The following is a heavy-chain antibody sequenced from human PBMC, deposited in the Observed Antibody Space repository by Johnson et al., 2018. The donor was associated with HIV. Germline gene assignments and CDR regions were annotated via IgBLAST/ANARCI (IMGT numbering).Heavy chain of an antibody. V-gene: IGHV3-11*04. CDR3: ARVVVVTAAAFDI. J-gene: IGHJ3*02. CDR1: GFTFDDYG. CDR2: VSCGGSSI. Sequence: QVQLVESGGGVVRPGRSLRLSCAASGFTFDDYGMSWVHQAPGKGLEWIAYVSCGGSSIYYADSVKGRFTISRDNSQNTLYLQMNSLRAEDTAVYYCARVVVVTAAAFDIWGQGTMVTVSS. D-gene: IGHD2-21*02.